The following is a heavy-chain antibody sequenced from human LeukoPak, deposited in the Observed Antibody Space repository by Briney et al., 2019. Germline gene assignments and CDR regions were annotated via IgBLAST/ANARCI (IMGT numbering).Heavy chain of an antibody. D-gene: IGHD6-6*01. J-gene: IGHJ4*02. V-gene: IGHV4-4*02. CDR3: ARTRSRLGYFDY. CDR2: IYHSGST. Sequence: SETLSLTCAVSGGSISSSHWWSWVRQPPGKGLEWIGEIYHSGSTNYNPSLKSRVTISVDKSKNQFSLRLNSVTAADTAVYYCARTRSRLGYFDYWGQGTLVTVSS. CDR1: GGSISSSHW.